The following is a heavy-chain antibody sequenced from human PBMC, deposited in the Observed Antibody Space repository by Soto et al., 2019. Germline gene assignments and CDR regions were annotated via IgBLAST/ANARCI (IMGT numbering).Heavy chain of an antibody. Sequence: QVQLQESGPGLVKPSQTLSLTCTISGGSISSGGSSWSWIRQHPGKGLDGIGYIFYSGTTYYNPSLKVRATLAVNTSKNQCSLKLSSVTAADTAVYYCASYCISTSCYPGGDAFDIGGQGTMVTVSS. V-gene: IGHV4-31*03. J-gene: IGHJ3*02. CDR1: GGSISSGGSS. CDR3: ASYCISTSCYPGGDAFDI. CDR2: IFYSGTT. D-gene: IGHD2-2*01.